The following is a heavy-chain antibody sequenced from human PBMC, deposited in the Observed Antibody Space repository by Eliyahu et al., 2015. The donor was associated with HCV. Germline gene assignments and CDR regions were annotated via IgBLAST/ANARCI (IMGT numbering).Heavy chain of an antibody. Sequence: QVQLVQSGAEVKKPGSSVKVSCKASGGTFSSYAISWARQAPGQGLEWMGGIIPIFGTANYAQKFQGRVTITADESTSTAYMELSSLRSEDTAVYYCASMSGSYYVLGHGLLQNDYWGQGTLVTVSS. J-gene: IGHJ4*02. CDR1: GGTFSSYA. CDR2: IIPIFGTA. D-gene: IGHD1-26*01. V-gene: IGHV1-69*01. CDR3: ASMSGSYYVLGHGLLQNDY.